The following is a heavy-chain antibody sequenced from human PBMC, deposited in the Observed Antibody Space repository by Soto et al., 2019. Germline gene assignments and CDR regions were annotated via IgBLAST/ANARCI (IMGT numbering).Heavy chain of an antibody. CDR2: IYYSGST. D-gene: IGHD3-3*01. Sequence: PSETLSLTCTVSGGSISSYYWSWIRQPPGKGLEWIGYIYYSGSTNYNPSLKSRVAISVDTSKNQFSLKLSSVTAADTAVYYCARDYYDFWSGFNYYYMDVWGKGTTVTVSS. V-gene: IGHV4-59*01. J-gene: IGHJ6*03. CDR3: ARDYYDFWSGFNYYYMDV. CDR1: GGSISSYY.